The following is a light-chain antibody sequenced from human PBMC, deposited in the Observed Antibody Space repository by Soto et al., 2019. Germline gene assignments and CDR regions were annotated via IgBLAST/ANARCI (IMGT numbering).Light chain of an antibody. J-gene: IGKJ1*01. CDR2: KAS. V-gene: IGKV1-5*03. CDR1: QNIGDW. Sequence: DVQMTQSPSTLSASVVDRVTITCRASQNIGDWLAWFQQKPGRAPKLLIYKASNLESGVPSTLSGSASGTEFTLTISSLQPADFATYYCQQYYDYSWTFGQGTKVDIK. CDR3: QQYYDYSWT.